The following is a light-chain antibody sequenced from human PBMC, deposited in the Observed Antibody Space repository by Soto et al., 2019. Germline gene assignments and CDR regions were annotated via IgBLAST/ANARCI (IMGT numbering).Light chain of an antibody. CDR1: SSDVGGYNF. CDR2: KVS. J-gene: IGLJ2*01. V-gene: IGLV2-8*01. CDR3: SSYAGRDTVV. Sequence: QSVLTQPPSASGSPGQSVTISCSGTSSDVGGYNFVSWYQQYPGKAPKLIIYKVSKRPSGVPDRFSGSKSGNTASLTVSGLQAEDEADYSCSSYAGRDTVVFGGGTKLTVL.